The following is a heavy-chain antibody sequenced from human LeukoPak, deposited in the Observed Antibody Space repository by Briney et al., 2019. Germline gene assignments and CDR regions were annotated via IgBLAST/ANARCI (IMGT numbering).Heavy chain of an antibody. V-gene: IGHV3-7*01. J-gene: IGHJ4*02. D-gene: IGHD2/OR15-2a*01. CDR1: GFTFSRYW. CDR2: IKQDGGEI. Sequence: AGGSLRLSCAASGFTFSRYWMSWVRQVPRKGLEWVANIKQDGGEIYYVDSVKGRFTISRDNARNSLYLQMDSLRVEDTAFYYCARDLAFSRLDYWGQGVLVTVSS. CDR3: ARDLAFSRLDY.